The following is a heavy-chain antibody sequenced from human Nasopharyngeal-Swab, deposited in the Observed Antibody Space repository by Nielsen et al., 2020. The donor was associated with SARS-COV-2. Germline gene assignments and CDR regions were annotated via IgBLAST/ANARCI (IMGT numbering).Heavy chain of an antibody. J-gene: IGHJ4*02. CDR2: INPNSGDT. D-gene: IGHD5-18*01. V-gene: IGHV1-2*06. Sequence: ASVKVSCKASGYTFTDYYMHWVRQAPGQGLEWMGRINPNSGDTNYAQKFQGRVTVTRDTSTSTVYMELSSLSSEDTAVYYCARGYSYELAYWGQGTLVTVSP. CDR3: ARGYSYELAY. CDR1: GYTFTDYY.